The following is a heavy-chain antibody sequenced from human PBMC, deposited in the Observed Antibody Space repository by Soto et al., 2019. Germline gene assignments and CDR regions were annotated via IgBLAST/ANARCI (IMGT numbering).Heavy chain of an antibody. Sequence: QVQLGDPGGGLVKPGGSLRLSGAASGFTFSDYYMSWIRQAPGQGLAWVSYISSSSSYTNYADSVKGRFTISRDNAKNSLYLQMNSLRAEDTAVYYCARDLQLRAFDIWGQGTMVTVSS. CDR1: GFTFSDYY. CDR2: ISSSSSYT. CDR3: ARDLQLRAFDI. V-gene: IGHV3-11*05. J-gene: IGHJ3*02. D-gene: IGHD6-6*01.